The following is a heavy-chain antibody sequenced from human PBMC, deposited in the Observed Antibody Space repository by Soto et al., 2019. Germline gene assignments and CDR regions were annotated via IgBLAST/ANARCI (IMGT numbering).Heavy chain of an antibody. CDR3: ARLPAAGTILFDY. CDR2: ISSSSSYT. J-gene: IGHJ4*02. Sequence: PWWSLRLSCAASGFTFSDYYMSWIRQAPGKGLEWVSYISSSSSYTNYADSVKGRFTISRDNAKNSLYLQMNSLRAEDTAVYYCARLPAAGTILFDYWGQGTLVTVSS. V-gene: IGHV3-11*06. D-gene: IGHD6-13*01. CDR1: GFTFSDYY.